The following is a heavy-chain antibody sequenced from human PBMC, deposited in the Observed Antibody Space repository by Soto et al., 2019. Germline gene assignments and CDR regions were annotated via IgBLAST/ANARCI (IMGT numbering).Heavy chain of an antibody. J-gene: IGHJ4*02. CDR1: GFTFSSYW. CDR3: ARAIRDGGNSGC. D-gene: IGHD1-1*01. V-gene: IGHV3-74*01. Sequence: PGGSLRLSCAASGFTFSSYWMHWVRQAPEKGLVWVSTISTDGSRTIHADSVKGRFTISRDNAKNTLSLQMNSLRAEDTAVYYCARAIRDGGNSGCWGQGTLVTVSS. CDR2: ISTDGSRT.